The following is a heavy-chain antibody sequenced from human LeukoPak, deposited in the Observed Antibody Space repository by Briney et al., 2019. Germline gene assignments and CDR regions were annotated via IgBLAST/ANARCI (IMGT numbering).Heavy chain of an antibody. Sequence: PSQTLSLTCTVSGGSISSGDYYWSWIRQPPGKELEWIGYVYDSGSTNYNPSLKSRVTMSVDTSKNQFSLKLSSVTAADTAVYFCESHISYAFDIWGHGIMVTVSS. CDR1: GGSISSGDYY. CDR2: VYDSGST. V-gene: IGHV4-61*08. CDR3: ESHISYAFDI. J-gene: IGHJ3*02. D-gene: IGHD3-16*02.